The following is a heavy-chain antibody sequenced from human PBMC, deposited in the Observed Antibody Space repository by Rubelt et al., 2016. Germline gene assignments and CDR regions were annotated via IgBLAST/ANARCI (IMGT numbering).Heavy chain of an antibody. CDR2: IYYSGST. V-gene: IGHV4-39*07. D-gene: IGHD2-2*01. CDR3: ARDLLGCSSTSCYGDWFDP. Sequence: AGIYYSGSTYYNLSLKSRVTISVDTSKNQFSLKLSSVTAADTAAYYCARDLLGCSSTSCYGDWFDPWGQGTLVTVSS. J-gene: IGHJ5*02.